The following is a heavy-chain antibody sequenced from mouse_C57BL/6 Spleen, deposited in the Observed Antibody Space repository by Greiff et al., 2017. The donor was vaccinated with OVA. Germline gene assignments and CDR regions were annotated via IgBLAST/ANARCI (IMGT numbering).Heavy chain of an antibody. Sequence: VHLVESGPGLVQPSQSLSITCTVSGFSLTSYGVHWVRQPPGKGLEWLGVIWSGGSTDYNAAFISRLSISKDNSKSQVFFEMNSRQADDNAIYYCAKDYYDSSCGYFDVWGTGTTLTVSS. J-gene: IGHJ1*03. CDR1: GFSLTSYG. V-gene: IGHV2-4*01. CDR2: IWSGGST. D-gene: IGHD1-1*01. CDR3: AKDYYDSSCGYFDV.